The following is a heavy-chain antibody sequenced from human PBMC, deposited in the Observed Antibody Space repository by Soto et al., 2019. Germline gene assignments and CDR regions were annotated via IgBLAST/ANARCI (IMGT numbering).Heavy chain of an antibody. Sequence: GSLRVSCAASGFTFSSYLLCWYHKAPGKGLEWVSAISGSGGSTYHADPVKGRCTICRENSKNTLYLQMNSLRAEDTAVYYCAKDRDMVRGVIVYWGQGTLVTVSS. D-gene: IGHD3-10*01. J-gene: IGHJ4*02. CDR1: GFTFSSYL. CDR2: ISGSGGST. CDR3: AKDRDMVRGVIVY. V-gene: IGHV3-23*01.